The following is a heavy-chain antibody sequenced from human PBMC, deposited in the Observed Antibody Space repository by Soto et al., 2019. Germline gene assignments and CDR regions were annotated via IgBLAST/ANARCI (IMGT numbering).Heavy chain of an antibody. J-gene: IGHJ5*02. D-gene: IGHD2-15*01. V-gene: IGHV3-11*06. CDR3: AKRDCSGGSCYFNWFDP. CDR2: ISSSSSYT. Sequence: PEGSLRLSCAASGFTFSDYYMSWIRQAPGKGLEWVSYISSSSSYTNYADSVKGRFTISRDNAKNSLYLQMNSLRAEDTAVYYCAKRDCSGGSCYFNWFDPWGQGTLVTVSS. CDR1: GFTFSDYY.